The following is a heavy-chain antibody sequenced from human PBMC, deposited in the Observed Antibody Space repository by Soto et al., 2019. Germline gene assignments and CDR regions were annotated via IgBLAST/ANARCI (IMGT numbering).Heavy chain of an antibody. CDR3: ARGDGYIFYYYYGLDV. CDR1: GGSVSSGSYY. V-gene: IGHV4-61*01. J-gene: IGHJ6*02. Sequence: ASETLSLTCAVSGGSVSSGSYYWSWIRQPPGKGLEWIGYMYYSGNPYYNPSLKSRVGISVDTSKNQFSLKLTSVTAADTAVYYCARGDGYIFYYYYGLDVWGQGTTVTAP. D-gene: IGHD5-12*01. CDR2: MYYSGNP.